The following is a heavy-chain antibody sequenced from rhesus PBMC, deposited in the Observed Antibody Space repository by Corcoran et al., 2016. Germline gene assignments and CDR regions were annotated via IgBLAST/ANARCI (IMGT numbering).Heavy chain of an antibody. CDR1: GGSISSSY. D-gene: IGHD2-39*01. V-gene: IGHV4-169*02. CDR3: VRDGGVSGGRVDV. CDR2: IYGSGSST. J-gene: IGHJ5-1*01. Sequence: QLQLQESGPGLVKPSETLSVTCAVSGGSISSSYWSWIRQAPGKGLEWIGYIYGSGSSTKDTPPLKRRVTMSVDTSKNQVSRKRSAGTAADTAVYYCVRDGGVSGGRVDVWGPGVLVTVSS.